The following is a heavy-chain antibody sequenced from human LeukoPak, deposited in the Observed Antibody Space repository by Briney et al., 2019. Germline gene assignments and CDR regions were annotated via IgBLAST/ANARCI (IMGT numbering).Heavy chain of an antibody. CDR2: IYSGGST. V-gene: IGHV3-53*01. J-gene: IGHJ4*02. CDR3: AKYSSVWTGDYFDY. Sequence: GGSLRLSCAASGFTVSSNYMSWVRQAPGKGLEWVSVIYSGGSTYYADSVKGRFTISRDNSKNTLYLQMNSLRAEDTAVYYCAKYSSVWTGDYFDYWGQGTLVTVSS. CDR1: GFTVSSNY. D-gene: IGHD6-19*01.